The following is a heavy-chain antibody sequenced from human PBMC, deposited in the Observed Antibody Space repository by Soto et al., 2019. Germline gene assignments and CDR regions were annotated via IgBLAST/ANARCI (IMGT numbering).Heavy chain of an antibody. CDR3: ARHRRENGIYAQPLDS. CDR1: GGSISSSSSY. D-gene: IGHD1-1*01. CDR2: IYYNGRT. Sequence: SETLSLTCTVSGGSISSSSSYWAWIRQPPGRGLEWIGAIYYNGRTYYKPSLKSRVTISVDTSKNQFSLNLSPVAAAASAVYYCARHRRENGIYAQPLDSWGQGTPVTVSS. V-gene: IGHV4-39*01. J-gene: IGHJ4*02.